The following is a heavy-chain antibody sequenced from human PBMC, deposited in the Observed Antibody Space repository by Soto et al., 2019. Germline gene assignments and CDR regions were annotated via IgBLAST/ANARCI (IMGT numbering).Heavy chain of an antibody. CDR3: HGYGY. Sequence: DVQVVESGGGLVQPGGSLRLSCAVSGFTVTINYMSWVRQAPGKGLEWVSVIYSGGTIYYADSVKGRFTISRATSKNTLYLQMSSLRGDDTAVYYCHGYGYWAQGTLVTVSS. D-gene: IGHD5-12*01. CDR2: IYSGGTI. V-gene: IGHV3-53*01. J-gene: IGHJ4*02. CDR1: GFTVTINY.